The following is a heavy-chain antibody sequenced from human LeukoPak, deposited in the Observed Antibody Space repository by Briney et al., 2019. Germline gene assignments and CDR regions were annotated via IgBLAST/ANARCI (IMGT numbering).Heavy chain of an antibody. CDR1: GGTFSSYA. CDR2: IIPIFGTA. V-gene: IGHV1-69*13. D-gene: IGHD2-2*01. CDR3: ASSIVVVPAATYYYYYYMDV. J-gene: IGHJ6*03. Sequence: SVKVSCKASGGTFSSYAISWVRQAPGRGLEWTGGIIPIFGTANYAQKFQGRVTITADESTSTAYMELSSLRSEDTAVYYCASSIVVVPAATYYYYYYMDVWGKGTTVTVSS.